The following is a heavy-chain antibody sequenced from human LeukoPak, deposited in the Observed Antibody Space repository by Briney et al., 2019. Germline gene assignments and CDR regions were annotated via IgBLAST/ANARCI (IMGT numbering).Heavy chain of an antibody. V-gene: IGHV3-48*03. J-gene: IGHJ4*02. CDR1: GFTFSNYE. CDR3: ARDYGGSSPSDY. D-gene: IGHD4-23*01. CDR2: ISSSGSDI. Sequence: PGGSLRLSCAASGFTFSNYEMHWVRQAPGKGLEWVSYISSSGSDIYYADSVKGRFTISRDNAKNSLYLHMNSLRAEDTAVYYCARDYGGSSPSDYWGQGTLVTVSS.